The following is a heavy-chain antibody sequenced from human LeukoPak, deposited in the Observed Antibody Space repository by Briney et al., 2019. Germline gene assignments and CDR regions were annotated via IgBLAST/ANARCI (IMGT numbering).Heavy chain of an antibody. CDR2: IISSGGST. J-gene: IGHJ4*02. Sequence: PGGSLRLSCSASGFTFSSYAMHWVRQAPGKGLEYVSAIISSGGSTYYADSVKGRFTSSRDNSKNTLYLQMNSLRAEDTAVYSCAVPQWELLNWGQGTLVTVSS. CDR3: AVPQWELLN. D-gene: IGHD1-26*01. CDR1: GFTFSSYA. V-gene: IGHV3-64*04.